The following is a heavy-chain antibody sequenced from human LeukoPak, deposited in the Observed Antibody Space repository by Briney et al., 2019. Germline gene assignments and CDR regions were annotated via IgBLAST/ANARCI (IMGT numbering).Heavy chain of an antibody. D-gene: IGHD3-10*01. CDR1: GYSISSGYY. J-gene: IGHJ6*03. CDR3: ASVRRGFGEFSKYYSYYYMDV. CDR2: IYYSGNA. V-gene: IGHV4-38-2*02. Sequence: PSETLSLTCTVSGYSISSGYYWGWIRQPPGKGLEWIGNIYYSGNAYHNPSLKSRVTISVDTSKNQFSLRLSSVTAADTAVYYCASVRRGFGEFSKYYSYYYMDVWGKGTTVTISS.